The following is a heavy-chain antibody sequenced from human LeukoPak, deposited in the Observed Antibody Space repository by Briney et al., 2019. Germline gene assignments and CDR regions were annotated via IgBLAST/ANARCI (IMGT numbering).Heavy chain of an antibody. CDR3: ARTPVYYDFWSGYFPVDYYYYYMDV. D-gene: IGHD3-3*01. Sequence: PSETLSLTSTVSVGSISSHYWSWIRQPPGKGLGWIGYIYYSGSTNYNPSLKSRVTISVDTSKNQFSLKLSSVTAADTAVYYCARTPVYYDFWSGYFPVDYYYYYMDVWGKGTTVTVSS. CDR1: VGSISSHY. CDR2: IYYSGST. J-gene: IGHJ6*03. V-gene: IGHV4-59*11.